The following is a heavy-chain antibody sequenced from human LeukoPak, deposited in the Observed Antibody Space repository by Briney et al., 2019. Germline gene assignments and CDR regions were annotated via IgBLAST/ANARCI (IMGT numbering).Heavy chain of an antibody. D-gene: IGHD6-19*01. J-gene: IGHJ4*02. CDR2: INPSGGST. V-gene: IGHV1-46*03. CDR3: ARVGGAVATRRYFDY. Sequence: ASVKVSCKASGYTFTSYYMHWVRQAPGQGLEWMGIINPSGGSTSYAQKFQGRVTMTRDTSTGTVYMELSSLRSEDTAVYYCARVGGAVATRRYFDYWGQGTLVTVSS. CDR1: GYTFTSYY.